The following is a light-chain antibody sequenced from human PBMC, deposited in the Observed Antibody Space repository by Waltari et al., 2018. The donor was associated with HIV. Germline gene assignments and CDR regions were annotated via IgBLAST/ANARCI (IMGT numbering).Light chain of an antibody. CDR3: QSFDSGSVV. CDR1: SGSIASNY. J-gene: IGLJ2*01. CDR2: EDN. V-gene: IGLV6-57*01. Sequence: NFMLTQPHSVSESPGKTVTISCTRSSGSIASNYVQWFQQRPGSSPTTVIFEDNRRPSGVPDRFSGSIDMSSNSASLTISGLKTDDEADYYCQSFDSGSVVFGGGTKLTVL.